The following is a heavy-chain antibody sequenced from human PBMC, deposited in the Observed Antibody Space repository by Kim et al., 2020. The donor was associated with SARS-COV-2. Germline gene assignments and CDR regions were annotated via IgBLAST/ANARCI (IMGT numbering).Heavy chain of an antibody. CDR1: GYTFIDHY. D-gene: IGHD6-6*01. CDR2: INPDSGAT. J-gene: IGHJ4*02. CDR3: ARDVRMSIDH. Sequence: ASVKVSCKTSGYTFIDHYIHWVRQAPGQGLEWLGRINPDSGATNYAQKVQGRVTVTRDTSVSTAYMELSSLRSDDTAVYYCARDVRMSIDHWGQGKLVTV. V-gene: IGHV1-2*06.